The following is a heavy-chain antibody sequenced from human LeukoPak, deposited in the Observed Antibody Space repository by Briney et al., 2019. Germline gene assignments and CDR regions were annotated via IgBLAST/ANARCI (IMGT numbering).Heavy chain of an antibody. D-gene: IGHD3-10*01. J-gene: IGHJ6*03. CDR1: GYTFTCYG. V-gene: IGHV1-18*01. CDR2: ISAYKGNT. Sequence: GASVKVACKASGYTFTCYGISWVRQAPGQGLEWMGWISAYKGNTNYAQKLQGRVTMTTVTSTSTAYMELRSLRSDDTAVYYCARYPGYGSGSLLREYYYYYYMDVWGKGTTVTVSS. CDR3: ARYPGYGSGSLLREYYYYYYMDV.